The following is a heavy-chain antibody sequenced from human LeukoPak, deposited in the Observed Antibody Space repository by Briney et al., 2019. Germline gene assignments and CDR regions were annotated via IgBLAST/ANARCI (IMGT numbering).Heavy chain of an antibody. CDR3: ARHYGSYNWFDP. Sequence: PSETLSLTCAVSGYSISSGYYWGWIRQPPGKGLEWIGSIYHSGCTYYNPSLKSRVTISVDTSKNQFSLKLSSVTAADTAVYYCARHYGSYNWFDPWGQGTLVTVSS. CDR2: IYHSGCT. D-gene: IGHD3-16*01. V-gene: IGHV4-38-2*01. J-gene: IGHJ5*02. CDR1: GYSISSGYY.